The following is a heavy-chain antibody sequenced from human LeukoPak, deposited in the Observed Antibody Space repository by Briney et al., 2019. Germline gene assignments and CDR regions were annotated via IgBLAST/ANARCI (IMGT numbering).Heavy chain of an antibody. J-gene: IGHJ3*02. Sequence: ASVKVSCKASGYTFTGYYMHWVRQAPGQGLEWMGWISAYNGNTNYAQKLQGRVTMTTDTSTSTAYMELRSLRSDGTAVYYCARVGGAADAFDIWGQGTMVTVSS. D-gene: IGHD1-26*01. CDR3: ARVGGAADAFDI. CDR1: GYTFTGYY. CDR2: ISAYNGNT. V-gene: IGHV1-18*04.